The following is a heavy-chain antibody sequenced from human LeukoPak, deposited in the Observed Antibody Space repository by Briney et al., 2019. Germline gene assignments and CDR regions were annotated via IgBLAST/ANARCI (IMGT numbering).Heavy chain of an antibody. V-gene: IGHV3-9*01. CDR1: GFTFDDYA. D-gene: IGHD3-22*01. CDR2: ISWNSGSI. CDR3: AKGRGYYDSQWT. Sequence: GRSLRLSCAASGFTFDDYAMPWVQQAPGKGLEWVSGISWNSGSIDYADSVKGRFTISRDNAKNSLYLQMNSLRAEDTALYYCAKGRGYYDSQWTWGQGTLVTVSS. J-gene: IGHJ5*02.